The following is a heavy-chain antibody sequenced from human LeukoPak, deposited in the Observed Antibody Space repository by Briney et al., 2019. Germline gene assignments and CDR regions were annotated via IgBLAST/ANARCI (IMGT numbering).Heavy chain of an antibody. J-gene: IGHJ5*02. CDR2: TSESVSSK. CDR3: AKGGGRFHLPFDP. D-gene: IGHD3-16*01. V-gene: IGHV3-30*18. CDR1: GFTFRSFG. Sequence: PGGSLRLSRAAPGFTFRSFGMNWVRQGPGKGLEWVSATSESVSSKLCADSVKGQFTISRDNFRNTLYLQMNSLRLEDTAVYYCAKGGGRFHLPFDPWGQGTLVSVSS.